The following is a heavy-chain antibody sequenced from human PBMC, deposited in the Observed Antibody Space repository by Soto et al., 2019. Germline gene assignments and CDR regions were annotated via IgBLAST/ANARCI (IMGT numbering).Heavy chain of an antibody. D-gene: IGHD6-13*01. CDR3: ARVLAAAGIVDD. J-gene: IGHJ4*02. CDR2: ILXSGTP. V-gene: IGHV4-30-2*01. Sequence: SETLSLTCGVSWGSLSRATYSWNWIRQPPGEGLEWIGYILXSGTPYYNPSLKSRVTISIDVSKKQFSLSVRSLTAADTAVYYCARVLAAAGIVDDGGQGTLVTVSS. CDR1: WGSLSRATYS.